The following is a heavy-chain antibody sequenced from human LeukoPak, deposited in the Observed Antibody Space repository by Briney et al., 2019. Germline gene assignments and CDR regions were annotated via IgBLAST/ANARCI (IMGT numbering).Heavy chain of an antibody. D-gene: IGHD3-22*01. CDR3: ARDRYYYDSRGSGYMDV. CDR2: INPNSGGT. V-gene: IGHV1-2*02. CDR1: AYTFTGYY. J-gene: IGHJ6*03. Sequence: ASVKVSCKASAYTFTGYYMHWVRQAPGQGLEWMGWINPNSGGTNYAQKFQGRVTMTRDTSISTAYMELSRLRSDDTAVYYCARDRYYYDSRGSGYMDVWGKGTTVTVSS.